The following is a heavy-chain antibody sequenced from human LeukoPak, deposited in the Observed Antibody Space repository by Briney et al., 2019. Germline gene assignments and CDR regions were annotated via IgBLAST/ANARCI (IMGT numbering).Heavy chain of an antibody. CDR1: GFTFSSYW. J-gene: IGHJ6*03. D-gene: IGHD3-10*01. CDR2: IRQDGSEK. V-gene: IGHV3-7*01. CDR3: ARDPSDYYGSGSYYMDV. Sequence: GGSLRLSCAASGFTFSSYWMSWVRQAPGKGLEWVANIRQDGSEKYYVDSVKGRFTISRDNAKNSLYLQMNSLRAEDTAVYYCARDPSDYYGSGSYYMDVWGKGTTVTVSS.